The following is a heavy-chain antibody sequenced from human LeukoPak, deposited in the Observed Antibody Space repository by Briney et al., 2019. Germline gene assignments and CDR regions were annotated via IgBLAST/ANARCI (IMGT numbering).Heavy chain of an antibody. D-gene: IGHD3-10*01. CDR2: IWYDGSNK. J-gene: IGHJ4*02. CDR3: AKKNSGSKPFDY. CDR1: GFTFSSYG. Sequence: GGSLRLSCAASGFTFSSYGMHWVRQAPGKGLEWVAVIWYDGSNKYYADSVKGRFTISRDNSKNTLYLQMNSLRAEDTAVYYCAKKNSGSKPFDYWGQGTLVTVSS. V-gene: IGHV3-33*06.